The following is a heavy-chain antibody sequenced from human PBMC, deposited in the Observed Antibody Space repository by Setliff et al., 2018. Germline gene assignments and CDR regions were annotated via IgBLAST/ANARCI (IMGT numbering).Heavy chain of an antibody. CDR3: AGDRWKVIVNRGDDAFDL. Sequence: PGGSLRLSCAASRFTFSNYWMSWVRQAPGKGLEWVANIKEDGSEKYYVDSVKGRFTISRDNAKNSLDLQMNNLRDEDTAVYYCAGDRWKVIVNRGDDAFDLWGQGTMVTVSS. CDR2: IKEDGSEK. CDR1: RFTFSNYW. D-gene: IGHD3-22*01. V-gene: IGHV3-7*01. J-gene: IGHJ3*01.